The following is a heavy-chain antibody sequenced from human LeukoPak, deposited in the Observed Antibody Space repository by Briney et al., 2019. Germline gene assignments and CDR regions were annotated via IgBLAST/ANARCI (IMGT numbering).Heavy chain of an antibody. CDR3: ARGFWVAGPRGWFDP. J-gene: IGHJ5*02. CDR2: MYHSGST. CDR1: GHSINSGYY. V-gene: IGHV4-38-2*02. Sequence: ETLSLTCTVSGHSINSGYYWGWIRQPPGKGLEGIGTMYHSGSTYYNPSLKSRVTMSVDTSKNQISLKLSSVTAGDTAVYYCARGFWVAGPRGWFDPWGQGTLVTVSS. D-gene: IGHD6-19*01.